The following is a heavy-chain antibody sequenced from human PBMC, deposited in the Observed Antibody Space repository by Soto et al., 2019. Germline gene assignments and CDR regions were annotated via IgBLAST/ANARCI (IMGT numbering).Heavy chain of an antibody. J-gene: IGHJ5*01. CDR2: IYYRTTT. D-gene: IGHD6-13*01. CDR3: TGRLATAGWFDP. Sequence: PSETLSLTFTVSGASISSYYWTWIRQPPGKGLEWRGNIYYRTTTNYSPSLKSRLSISIDTSKSQLSLKLASVTAADTAAYYSTGRLATAGWFDPWGQGTPVTVSS. V-gene: IGHV4-59*01. CDR1: GASISSYY.